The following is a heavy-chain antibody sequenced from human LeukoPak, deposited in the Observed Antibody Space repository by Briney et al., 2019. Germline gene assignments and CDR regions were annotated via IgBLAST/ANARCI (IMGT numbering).Heavy chain of an antibody. CDR1: GYTFTSYY. Sequence: ASVKVSCKASGYTFTSYYMHWVRQATGQGLERMAIINPSGGSTNYAQKFQGRVTMTRDTSTSTVYMELSSLRSEDTAVYYCARDPRPSYDSSDYYYPGDYWGQGTLVTVSS. V-gene: IGHV1-46*01. J-gene: IGHJ4*02. D-gene: IGHD3-22*01. CDR3: ARDPRPSYDSSDYYYPGDY. CDR2: INPSGGST.